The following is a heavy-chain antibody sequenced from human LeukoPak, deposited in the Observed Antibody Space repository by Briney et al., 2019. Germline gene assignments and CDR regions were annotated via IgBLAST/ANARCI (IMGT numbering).Heavy chain of an antibody. D-gene: IGHD2-21*01. CDR1: GFTFSIYW. Sequence: GGSLRLSRAASGFTFSIYWMSWVRQAPGKGLEWVANINQDGSQKYYVDSVKGRFTISRDTSKNTLYLQMNSLRAEDTAVYYCAKDIFRWAFDYWGQGTLVTVSS. CDR2: INQDGSQK. V-gene: IGHV3-7*03. J-gene: IGHJ4*02. CDR3: AKDIFRWAFDY.